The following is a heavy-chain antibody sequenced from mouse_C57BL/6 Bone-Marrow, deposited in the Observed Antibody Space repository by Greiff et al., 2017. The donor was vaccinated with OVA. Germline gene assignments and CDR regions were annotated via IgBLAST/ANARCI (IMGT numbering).Heavy chain of an antibody. CDR3: ARPGNAY. J-gene: IGHJ3*01. CDR1: GFTFSSYG. D-gene: IGHD4-1*01. V-gene: IGHV5-6*01. Sequence: EVQGVESGGDLVKPGGSLKLSCAASGFTFSSYGMSWVRQTPDKRLEWVATISSGGSYTYYPDSVKGRFTISRDNAKNTLYLQMSSLKSEDTAMYYCARPGNAYWGQGTLVTVFA. CDR2: ISSGGSYT.